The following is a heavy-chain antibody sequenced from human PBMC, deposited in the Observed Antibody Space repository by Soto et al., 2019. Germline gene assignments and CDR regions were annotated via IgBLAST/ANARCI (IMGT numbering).Heavy chain of an antibody. Sequence: PXESLRLSCSASGFTFSSYGMHWVRQAPGKGLEYVSVITSNGGSTYYADSVKGRFTISRDNSKNTLYLQMSSLRVEDTAVYYCHIAGAFDHWGQGALVTVSS. V-gene: IGHV3-64D*06. D-gene: IGHD1-26*01. CDR2: ITSNGGST. J-gene: IGHJ4*02. CDR3: HIAGAFDH. CDR1: GFTFSSYG.